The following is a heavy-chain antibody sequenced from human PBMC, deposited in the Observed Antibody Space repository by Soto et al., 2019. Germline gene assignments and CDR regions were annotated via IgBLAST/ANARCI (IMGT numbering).Heavy chain of an antibody. CDR1: GFTFSSCT. J-gene: IGHJ6*02. CDR2: ISPSTSHI. Sequence: EVHLVESGGGLVKPGGSLRLSCAVSGFTFSSCTMNWVRQAPGKGLEWVSSISPSTSHIYYADSVKGRFTISRDNAKKSRFLQMNLLRAEDTAVYYCSGCSGGACHQNYGMDVWGQGTTVTVSS. V-gene: IGHV3-21*01. D-gene: IGHD2-15*01. CDR3: SGCSGGACHQNYGMDV.